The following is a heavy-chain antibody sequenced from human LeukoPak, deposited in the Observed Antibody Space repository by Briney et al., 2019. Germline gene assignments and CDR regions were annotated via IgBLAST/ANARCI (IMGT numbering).Heavy chain of an antibody. V-gene: IGHV3-23*01. CDR3: VKDFWPARDGGGYYSPFEY. CDR2: ISANGDTT. J-gene: IGHJ4*02. CDR1: GFTFSNYA. Sequence: GGSLRLSCAASGFTFSNYAMNWVRQAPGKGPEWVSGISANGDTTYYVDSVRGRFTISRDNSKNSVFLQINSLRDADTAVYYCVKDFWPARDGGGYYSPFEYWGEGTLVTVSS. D-gene: IGHD3-22*01.